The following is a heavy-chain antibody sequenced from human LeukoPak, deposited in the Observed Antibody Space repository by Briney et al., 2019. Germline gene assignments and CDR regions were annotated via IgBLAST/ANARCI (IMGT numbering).Heavy chain of an antibody. Sequence: SSETLSLTCTVSGGSISSSSYYWGWIRQPPGKGLEWIGSIYYSGSTYYNPSLKIRVTISVDTSKNQFSLKLSSVTAADTAVYYCARAKPGIAVAGHGFDYWGQGTLVTVSS. CDR1: GGSISSSSYY. J-gene: IGHJ4*02. V-gene: IGHV4-39*01. CDR2: IYYSGST. D-gene: IGHD6-19*01. CDR3: ARAKPGIAVAGHGFDY.